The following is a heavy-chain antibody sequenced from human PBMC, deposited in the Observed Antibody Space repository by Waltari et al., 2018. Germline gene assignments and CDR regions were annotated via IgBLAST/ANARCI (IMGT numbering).Heavy chain of an antibody. CDR2: MSFTGSA. D-gene: IGHD2-15*01. CDR3: ASHRLGYCSGDNCYPSAPYVDN. J-gene: IGHJ4*02. Sequence: QVQLQESGPSLVKPSETLSLTCTVSGASINNFYWSWIRLSPGRGLEWLGYMSFTGSANYSPSLMNRVSISIDASKNQFSLKLTSVTAADTAVFFCASHRLGYCSGDNCYPSAPYVDNWGPGVLVTVSS. CDR1: GASINNFY. V-gene: IGHV4-59*01.